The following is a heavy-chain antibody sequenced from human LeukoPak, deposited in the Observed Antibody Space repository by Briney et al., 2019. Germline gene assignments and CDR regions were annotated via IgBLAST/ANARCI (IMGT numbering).Heavy chain of an antibody. CDR2: ISAYNGNT. CDR3: ARDFRGPWIQLWYPYYYGMDV. Sequence: ASVKVSCKASGYTFTSYGISWVRQAPGQGLEWMGWISAYNGNTNYAQKLQGRVTMTTDTSTSTAYMELRSLRSDDTAVYYCARDFRGPWIQLWYPYYYGMDVWGQGTTVTVSS. D-gene: IGHD5-18*01. CDR1: GYTFTSYG. J-gene: IGHJ6*02. V-gene: IGHV1-18*01.